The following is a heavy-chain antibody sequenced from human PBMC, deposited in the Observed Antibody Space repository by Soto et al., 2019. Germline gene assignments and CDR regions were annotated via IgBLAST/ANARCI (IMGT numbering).Heavy chain of an antibody. Sequence: GGSLRLSCAASGFGFSDYGMHWVRRAPGKGLEWVASIWFDGSNENYAESVKGRFTISRDNSRSTLDLQMKSLRDEDTAVYFCAREGGVIPARQMGFDSWGQGILVTVSS. D-gene: IGHD6-6*01. CDR2: IWFDGSNE. J-gene: IGHJ5*01. V-gene: IGHV3-33*01. CDR1: GFGFSDYG. CDR3: AREGGVIPARQMGFDS.